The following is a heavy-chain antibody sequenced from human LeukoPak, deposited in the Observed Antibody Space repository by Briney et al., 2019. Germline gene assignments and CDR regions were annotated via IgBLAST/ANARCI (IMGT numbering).Heavy chain of an antibody. CDR1: GGTCGNYA. D-gene: IGHD6-19*01. CDR3: ARNIVVAGNRGMDV. CDR2: VIPFLGIV. J-gene: IGHJ6*02. V-gene: IGHV1-69*04. Sequence: SVKVSCKASGGTCGNYAINWVRQAPGQGLEWLGRVIPFLGIVNYAQKFQGRVTIIADKSTSTAYMELSSLRSEDTAIYYCARNIVVAGNRGMDVWGQGTTVTVSS.